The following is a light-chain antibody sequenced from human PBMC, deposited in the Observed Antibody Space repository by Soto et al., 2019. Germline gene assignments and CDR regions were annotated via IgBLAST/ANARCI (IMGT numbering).Light chain of an antibody. CDR2: DAS. J-gene: IGKJ5*01. CDR1: RSVSSY. CDR3: QRRSNWIT. Sequence: EIVLTQSPATLSLSPGERATLSCRASRSVSSYLAWYQQKPGQAPRLLIYDASNRATGIPARFSGSGSGTDFTLTISSLEPEDFAVYYCQRRSNWITFGQGTRLEIK. V-gene: IGKV3-11*01.